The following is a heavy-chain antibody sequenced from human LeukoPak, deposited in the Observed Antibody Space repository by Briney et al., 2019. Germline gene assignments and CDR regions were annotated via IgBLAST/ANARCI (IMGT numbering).Heavy chain of an antibody. J-gene: IGHJ3*02. D-gene: IGHD1-26*01. V-gene: IGHV3-73*01. CDR1: GFTFSGSA. CDR2: IRSKANSYAT. Sequence: PGGSLRLSCAASGFTFSGSAMHWVRQASGKGLEWVGRIRSKANSYATAYAASVKGRFTISRDDSKNTAYLQMNSLRAEDTAVYYCARGKWELAAFDIWGQGTMVTVSS. CDR3: ARGKWELAAFDI.